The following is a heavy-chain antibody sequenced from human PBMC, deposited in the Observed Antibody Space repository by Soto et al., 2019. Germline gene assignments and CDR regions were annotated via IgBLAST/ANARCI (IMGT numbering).Heavy chain of an antibody. J-gene: IGHJ4*02. D-gene: IGHD6-13*01. V-gene: IGHV6-1*01. CDR2: TYYRSKWYN. CDR1: VNSISSNRAA. Sequence: SQTRTVTCAISVNSISSNRAAWDWIKKSPSRGLEWLGRTYYRSKWYNDYAVSVKSRITINPSLKSRLTISVDRSKNQFTLQLTSVTVEDTAVYYCATSYGNAWYTYWGQGTQVTVSS. CDR3: ATSYGNAWYTY.